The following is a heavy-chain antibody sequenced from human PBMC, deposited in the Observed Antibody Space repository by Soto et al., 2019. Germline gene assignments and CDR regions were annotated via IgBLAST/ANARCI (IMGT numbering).Heavy chain of an antibody. J-gene: IGHJ6*02. CDR2: IYHSGST. D-gene: IGHD3-10*01. Sequence: QVQLQESGPGLVKPSGTLSLTCAVSGGSISSSNWWSWVRQPPGKGLEWIGEIYHSGSTNYNPSLKSRVTISVDKSKNQFSLKLSSVTAADTAVYYCVRGRLLWFGEDEQVLDVWGQGTTVTVSS. CDR1: GGSISSSNW. CDR3: VRGRLLWFGEDEQVLDV. V-gene: IGHV4-4*02.